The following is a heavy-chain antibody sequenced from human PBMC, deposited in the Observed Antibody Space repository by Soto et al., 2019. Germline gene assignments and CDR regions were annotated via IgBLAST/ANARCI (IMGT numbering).Heavy chain of an antibody. CDR3: AKDITQLWPPLYYYGMDV. D-gene: IGHD5-18*01. J-gene: IGHJ6*02. Sequence: PGGSLRLSCAASGFTFSSYAMSWVRQAPGKGLEWVSAISGSGGSTYYADSVKGRFTISRDNSKNTLYLQMNSLRAEDTAVCYCAKDITQLWPPLYYYGMDVWGQGTTVTVSS. V-gene: IGHV3-23*01. CDR1: GFTFSSYA. CDR2: ISGSGGST.